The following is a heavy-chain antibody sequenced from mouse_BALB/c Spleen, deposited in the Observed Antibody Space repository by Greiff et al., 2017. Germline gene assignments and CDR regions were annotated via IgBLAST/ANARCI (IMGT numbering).Heavy chain of an antibody. CDR3: TRTTVGPLDY. CDR1: GYTFTSYW. J-gene: IGHJ2*01. V-gene: IGHV1-69*02. D-gene: IGHD1-1*01. Sequence: QVQLKQPGAELVRPGASVKLSCKASGYTFTSYWINWVKQRPGQGLEWIGNIYPSDSYTNYNQKFKDKATLTVDKSSSTAYMQLSSPTSEDSAVYYCTRTTVGPLDYWGQGTTLTVSS. CDR2: IYPSDSYT.